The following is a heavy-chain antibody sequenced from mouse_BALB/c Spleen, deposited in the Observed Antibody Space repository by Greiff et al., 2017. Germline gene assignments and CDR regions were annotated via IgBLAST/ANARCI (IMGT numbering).Heavy chain of an antibody. CDR2: ISSGSSTI. Sequence: EVKVVESGGGLVQPGGSRKLSCAASGFTFSSFGMHWVRQAPEKGLEWVAYISSGSSTIYYADTVKGRFTISRDNPKNTLFLQMTSLRSEDTAMYYCAREGNYRPYFDVWGAGTTVTVSS. CDR3: AREGNYRPYFDV. D-gene: IGHD2-1*01. J-gene: IGHJ1*01. CDR1: GFTFSSFG. V-gene: IGHV5-17*02.